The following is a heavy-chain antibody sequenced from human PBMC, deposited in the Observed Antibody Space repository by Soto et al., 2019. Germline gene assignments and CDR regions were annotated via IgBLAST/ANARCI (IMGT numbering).Heavy chain of an antibody. CDR2: IKSKTDGGTT. Sequence: GGSLRLSCTASGFTFSNAWMSWVRQAPCKALEWVGRIKSKTDGGTTYYAAPVKGRFTISRDDSKNTLYLQMNSLKTEDTAVYYCTTVRPTYYYDSSGAFDIWGQGTMVTVS. J-gene: IGHJ3*02. V-gene: IGHV3-15*01. CDR3: TTVRPTYYYDSSGAFDI. D-gene: IGHD3-22*01. CDR1: GFTFSNAW.